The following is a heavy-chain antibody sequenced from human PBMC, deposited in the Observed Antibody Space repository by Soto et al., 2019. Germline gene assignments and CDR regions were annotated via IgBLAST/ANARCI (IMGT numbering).Heavy chain of an antibody. CDR3: ARARPVAGAFDY. Sequence: ASVKVSCKASGYTFTSYYMHWVRQAPGQGLEWMGIINPSGGSTSYAQKFQGRVTMTRDTSTSTAYMELSSLRSEDTAVYYCARARPVAGAFDYWGQGTLVTVSS. CDR1: GYTFTSYY. J-gene: IGHJ4*02. V-gene: IGHV1-46*01. D-gene: IGHD6-19*01. CDR2: INPSGGST.